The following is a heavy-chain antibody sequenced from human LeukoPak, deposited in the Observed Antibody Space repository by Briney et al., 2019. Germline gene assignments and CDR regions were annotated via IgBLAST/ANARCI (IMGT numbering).Heavy chain of an antibody. CDR3: ARGSSHADY. Sequence: SETLSLTCTVPGGSISSYYWSWIRQPPGKGLEWIGYIYYSGSTNYNPSLKSRVTISVDTSKNQFSLKLSSVTAADTAVYYCARGSSHADYWGQGTLVTVSS. V-gene: IGHV4-59*01. CDR1: GGSISSYY. CDR2: IYYSGST. J-gene: IGHJ4*02.